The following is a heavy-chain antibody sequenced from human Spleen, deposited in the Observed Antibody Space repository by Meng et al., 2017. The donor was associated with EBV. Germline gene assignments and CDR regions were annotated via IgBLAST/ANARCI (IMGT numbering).Heavy chain of an antibody. J-gene: IGHJ5*02. CDR2: INTNTGNP. CDR1: GYTFTSYA. Sequence: QVPLVRSGSDVKKHGSSWNVSCKASGYTFTSYAMNWVRQAPGQGLEWMGGINTNTGNPTYAQGFTGRFVFSLDTSVSTAYLEISSLKAEDTAVYYCARVRGYREAYNYWFDPWGQGTLVTVSS. V-gene: IGHV7-4-1*02. CDR3: ARVRGYREAYNYWFDP. D-gene: IGHD5-12*01.